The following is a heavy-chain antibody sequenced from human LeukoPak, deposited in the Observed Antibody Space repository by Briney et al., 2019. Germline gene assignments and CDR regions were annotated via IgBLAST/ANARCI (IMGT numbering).Heavy chain of an antibody. Sequence: SETLSLTCTVSGGSITSYYWSWIRQPPGKGLEWIGYIYYSGSTNYNPSLKSRVTISVDTSKNQFSLKLSSVTAADTAVYSCARGGYSYGSFTGYYTDVWGKGTTVTISS. V-gene: IGHV4-59*01. CDR1: GGSITSYY. J-gene: IGHJ6*03. CDR2: IYYSGST. CDR3: ARGGYSYGSFTGYYTDV. D-gene: IGHD5-18*01.